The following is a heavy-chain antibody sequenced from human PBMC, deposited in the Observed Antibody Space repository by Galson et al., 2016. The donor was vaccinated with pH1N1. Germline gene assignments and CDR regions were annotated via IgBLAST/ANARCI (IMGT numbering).Heavy chain of an antibody. J-gene: IGHJ4*02. CDR2: IKENGSEK. CDR3: AGHLFSASESPFEY. D-gene: IGHD3-16*01. Sequence: SLRLSCAASGFTFSHYWMSWVRQAPGQGLEWVATIKENGSEKYYLDSVKVRFTISRDNAKHSVSLQLDSLRAEDTAVYYCAGHLFSASESPFEYWGQGALVTVSS. V-gene: IGHV3-7*01. CDR1: GFTFSHYW.